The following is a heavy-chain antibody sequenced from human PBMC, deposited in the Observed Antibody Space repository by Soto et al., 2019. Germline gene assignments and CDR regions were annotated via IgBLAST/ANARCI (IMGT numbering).Heavy chain of an antibody. CDR1: GFTVSSHY. V-gene: IGHV3-53*01. CDR3: ARSGHPGYSYGLTFDY. J-gene: IGHJ4*02. CDR2: IYSGGST. Sequence: EVQLVESGGGLIQPGGSLRLSCAASGFTVSSHYMSWVRQAPGKGLEWVSVIYSGGSTYYADSVKGRFTISRDNSKNTLYLQMNSRRAEDTAVYYCARSGHPGYSYGLTFDYWGQGTLVTVSS. D-gene: IGHD5-18*01.